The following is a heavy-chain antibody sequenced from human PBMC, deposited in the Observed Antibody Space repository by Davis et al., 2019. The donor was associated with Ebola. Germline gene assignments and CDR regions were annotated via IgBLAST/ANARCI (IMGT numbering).Heavy chain of an antibody. Sequence: AASVKVSCKASGFTFTSSAMQWVRQARGQRLEWIGWIVVGSGNTNYAQKFQGRVTITADESTSTAYMELSSLRSEDTAVYYCAKLPYYYGMDVWGQGTTVTVSS. V-gene: IGHV1-58*02. J-gene: IGHJ6*02. CDR2: IVVGSGNT. CDR3: AKLPYYYGMDV. D-gene: IGHD1-7*01. CDR1: GFTFTSSA.